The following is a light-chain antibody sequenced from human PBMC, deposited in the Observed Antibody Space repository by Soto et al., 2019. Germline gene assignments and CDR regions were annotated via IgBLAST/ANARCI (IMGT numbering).Light chain of an antibody. CDR2: DVS. Sequence: QSVLTQPASVSRSPGQSITISCTGTSSEVGGYNYVSWYQQHPGKAPKLMIYDVSNRPSGVSNRFSGSKSGNTASLTISGLQAEDEADYYCSSYTSSSTLLYVFGTGTKVTVL. CDR1: SSEVGGYNY. V-gene: IGLV2-14*01. CDR3: SSYTSSSTLLYV. J-gene: IGLJ1*01.